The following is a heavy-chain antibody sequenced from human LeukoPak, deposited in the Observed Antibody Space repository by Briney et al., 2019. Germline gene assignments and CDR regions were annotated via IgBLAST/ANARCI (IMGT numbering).Heavy chain of an antibody. Sequence: ASVKVSCKASGYTFTSYGISWVRQAPGQGLEWMGWISAYNGNTNYAQKLQGRVTMTTDTSTSTAYMELRSLRSDDTAVYYCARGIPHPYDSSGYLRRYYFDYWGQGTLVTVSS. J-gene: IGHJ4*02. D-gene: IGHD3-22*01. V-gene: IGHV1-18*01. CDR2: ISAYNGNT. CDR1: GYTFTSYG. CDR3: ARGIPHPYDSSGYLRRYYFDY.